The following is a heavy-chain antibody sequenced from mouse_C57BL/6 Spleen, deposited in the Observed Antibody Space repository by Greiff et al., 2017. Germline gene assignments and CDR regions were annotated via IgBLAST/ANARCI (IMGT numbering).Heavy chain of an antibody. D-gene: IGHD4-1*01. CDR2: IRLKSDNYST. CDR3: TLNWDSYFDY. J-gene: IGHJ2*01. CDR1: GFTFSNYW. Sequence: EVMLVESGGGLVQPGGSMKLSCVASGFTFSNYWMNWVRKSPEKGLEWVAQIRLKSDNYSTHYAESVKGRFTISRDDSKSSVFLQMTNVRAEDTGIYYCTLNWDSYFDYWGQGTTLTVSS. V-gene: IGHV6-3*01.